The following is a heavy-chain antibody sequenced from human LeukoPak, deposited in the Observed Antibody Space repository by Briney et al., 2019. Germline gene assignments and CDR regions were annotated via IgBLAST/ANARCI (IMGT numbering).Heavy chain of an antibody. CDR1: GVSFSGYY. D-gene: IGHD3-22*01. V-gene: IGHV4-34*01. J-gene: IGHJ4*02. CDR2: INHSGST. Sequence: PSETLSLTCAVYGVSFSGYYWSWIRQPPGKGLEWIGEINHSGSTYYNPSLRSRVTISVDTSKNQFSLKLSAVTAADTAVYYCARDHDGSGYFVGYWGQGTLVTVSS. CDR3: ARDHDGSGYFVGY.